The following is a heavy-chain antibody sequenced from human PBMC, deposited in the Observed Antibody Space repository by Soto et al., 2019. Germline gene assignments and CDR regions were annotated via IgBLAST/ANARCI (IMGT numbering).Heavy chain of an antibody. J-gene: IGHJ6*02. Sequence: GGSLRLSCASSGFPFSSYAMDWVRQTPGKGLEWVAVISYDGSNKYYADSVKGRFTISRDNSKNTLYLQMNSLRAEDTAVYYCAKDRPSGSRPYYYGMDVWGQGTTVTVSS. CDR3: AKDRPSGSRPYYYGMDV. V-gene: IGHV3-30*18. CDR1: GFPFSSYA. D-gene: IGHD1-26*01. CDR2: ISYDGSNK.